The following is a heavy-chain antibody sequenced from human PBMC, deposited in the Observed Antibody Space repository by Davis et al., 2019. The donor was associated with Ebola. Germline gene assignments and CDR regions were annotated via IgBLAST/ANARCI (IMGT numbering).Heavy chain of an antibody. J-gene: IGHJ6*03. CDR1: GFTFSSYA. CDR2: ISGSGGST. Sequence: GESLKISCAASGFTFSSYAMSWVRQAPGKGLEWVSAISGSGGSTYYADSVKGRFTISRDNSKNTLYLQMNSLRAEDTAVYYCAKHGPYYYYYMDVWGKGTTVTVSS. CDR3: AKHGPYYYYYMDV. V-gene: IGHV3-23*01.